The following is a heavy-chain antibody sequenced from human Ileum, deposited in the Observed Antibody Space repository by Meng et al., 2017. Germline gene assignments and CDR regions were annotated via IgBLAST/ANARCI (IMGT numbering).Heavy chain of an antibody. Sequence: VQLVGSGGGLVQPGGSLRLSCAASGFTVSSYYMSWLRQAPGKGLEWVSVIYTGGATYYADSVKGQFTISRDNSENTLYLQMNSLRAEDTAVYYCARMGGYTYTYWFDPWGQGTLVTVSS. D-gene: IGHD5-18*01. V-gene: IGHV3-66*02. CDR1: GFTVSSYY. J-gene: IGHJ5*02. CDR3: ARMGGYTYTYWFDP. CDR2: IYTGGAT.